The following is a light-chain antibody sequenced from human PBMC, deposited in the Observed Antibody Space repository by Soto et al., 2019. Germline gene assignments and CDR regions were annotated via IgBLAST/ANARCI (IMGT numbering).Light chain of an antibody. CDR1: QRIGTF. V-gene: IGKV1-39*01. Sequence: IHVTQSTSSLSASVGDRVTITCRTSQRIGTFLNWYQQRQGRAPNLLIYSASTLQSGVPSRFNAGASGTDFTLTITSLQPEDSATYYCQLSYNAWTFGQGTKVDIK. CDR2: SAS. J-gene: IGKJ1*01. CDR3: QLSYNAWT.